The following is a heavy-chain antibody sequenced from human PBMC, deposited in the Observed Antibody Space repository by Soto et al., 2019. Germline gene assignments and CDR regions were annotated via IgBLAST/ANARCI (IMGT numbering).Heavy chain of an antibody. V-gene: IGHV4-31*02. D-gene: IGHD2-21*02. J-gene: IGHJ5*02. CDR1: GGSISSGGYY. CDR3: ASVVVTAIPGWFDP. CDR2: IYYSGST. Sequence: PSETLSLTXTVSGGSISSGGYYWSWIRQHPGKGLEWIGYIYYSGSTYYNPSLKSRVTISVDTSKNQFSLKLSSVTAADTAVYYCASVVVTAIPGWFDPWGQGTLVTVSS.